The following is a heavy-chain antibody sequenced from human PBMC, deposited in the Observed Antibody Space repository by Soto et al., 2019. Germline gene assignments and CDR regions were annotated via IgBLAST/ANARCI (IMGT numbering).Heavy chain of an antibody. V-gene: IGHV3-23*01. J-gene: IGHJ5*01. CDR2: IRGDGDTT. D-gene: IGHD3-3*01. CDR3: AKGIRWEWGQNWFDS. Sequence: PGGSLRLSCAVSGFTFIRFAMSWGRQAPGKGLEWVSAIRGDGDTTSYADSVKGRFSISRDNSKNTLYLQMKTLTDEDTAVYYCAKGIRWEWGQNWFDSWGHGTLVTVSS. CDR1: GFTFIRFA.